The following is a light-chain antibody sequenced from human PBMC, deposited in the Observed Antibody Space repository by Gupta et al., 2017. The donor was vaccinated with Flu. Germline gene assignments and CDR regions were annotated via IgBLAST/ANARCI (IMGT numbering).Light chain of an antibody. V-gene: IGKV2-30*01. CDR2: TGS. Sequence: DVVMTQSPLSLAVTLGQPASISCRSSQSLVYSDGVTYLNWFQQRPGQSPRRLIYTGSNRDSGAPDRFSGSGSGTDFTLKISRVEADDVGVYYCMQGEQWPLTFGQGTQVEIK. CDR1: QSLVYSDGVTY. CDR3: MQGEQWPLT. J-gene: IGKJ5*01.